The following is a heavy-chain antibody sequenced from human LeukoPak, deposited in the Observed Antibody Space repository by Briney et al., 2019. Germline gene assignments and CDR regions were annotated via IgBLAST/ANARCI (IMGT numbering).Heavy chain of an antibody. J-gene: IGHJ3*02. D-gene: IGHD6-13*01. CDR1: GGSISSYY. CDR2: IYYSGST. V-gene: IGHV4-59*08. Sequence: PSETLSLTCTVSGGSISSYYWSWIRQPPGKGLEWIGYIYYSGSTNYNPSLKSRVTISVDTSKNQFSLKLSSVTAADTAVYYCARLLGAAAGTFDIWGQGTMVTVSS. CDR3: ARLLGAAAGTFDI.